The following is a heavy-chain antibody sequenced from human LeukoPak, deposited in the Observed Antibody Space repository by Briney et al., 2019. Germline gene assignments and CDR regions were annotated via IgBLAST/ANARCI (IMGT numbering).Heavy chain of an antibody. CDR3: ATTPQGIEFGFVI. D-gene: IGHD5-12*01. J-gene: IGHJ3*02. CDR2: FDPEDGET. Sequence: ASVEVSCKVSGYTFIELSMHWVGQAPGKGLEWMGNFDPEDGETIYAQKFQGRVTTTEDSSTDTAYMELSRLRSEDTAVYYCATTPQGIEFGFVIWGQGTMVTVSS. V-gene: IGHV1-24*01. CDR1: GYTFIELS.